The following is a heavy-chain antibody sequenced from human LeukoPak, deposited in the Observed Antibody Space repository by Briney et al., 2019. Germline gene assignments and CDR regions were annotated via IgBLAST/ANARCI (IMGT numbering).Heavy chain of an antibody. V-gene: IGHV4-38-2*01. CDR3: ARLRRLLTTLDY. J-gene: IGHJ4*02. CDR1: GYSISSGYY. Sequence: SETLSLTCAVSGYSISSGYYWGWIRQPPVKGLEWIGRIYHSGSTYYNPSLKSRVTISVDMSKNQFSLKLSSVTAADTAAYYCARLRRLLTTLDYWGQGTLVTVSS. CDR2: IYHSGST. D-gene: IGHD5-12*01.